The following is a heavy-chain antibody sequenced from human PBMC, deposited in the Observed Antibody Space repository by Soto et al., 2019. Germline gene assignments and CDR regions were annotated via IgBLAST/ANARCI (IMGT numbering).Heavy chain of an antibody. J-gene: IGHJ5*02. V-gene: IGHV3-30*18. CDR2: ISSDGSDK. CDR3: AKDRPYIGRS. Sequence: QVQLVESGGGVVQPGRSLRLSCAASGFTFSTFGMHWVRQAPGKALEWVAVISSDGSDKYYADSVQGRFTISRDNSKNMLYLQMNSLRAADTAVYYCAKDRPYIGRSWGQGILVTVSS. D-gene: IGHD1-26*01. CDR1: GFTFSTFG.